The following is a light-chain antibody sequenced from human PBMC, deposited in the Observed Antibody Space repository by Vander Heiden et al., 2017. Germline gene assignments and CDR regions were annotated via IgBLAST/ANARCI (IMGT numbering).Light chain of an antibody. CDR1: QSVSSN. CDR2: GAS. CDR3: QQYYDGRT. V-gene: IGKV3-15*01. Sequence: EIVLTQSPASLSVSPGERATLSCRASQSVSSNLAWYQQKPGQAPRLLIYGASTRATGIPARFSGSGSGTEFTLTISSLQSEDFAVYYCQQYYDGRTFGGGTKVEIK. J-gene: IGKJ4*02.